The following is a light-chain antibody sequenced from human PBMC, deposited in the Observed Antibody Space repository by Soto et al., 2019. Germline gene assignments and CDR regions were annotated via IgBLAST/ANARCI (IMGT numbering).Light chain of an antibody. J-gene: IGLJ1*01. CDR1: SSDVGSYNR. V-gene: IGLV2-18*02. CDR3: GSFTSRNTYV. Sequence: SALTQPPSVSGSPGQSVTISCPGTSSDVGSYNRVSWYQQSPGTAPKLMIYEVSNRPSGVPDRFSGSRSGNTASLTISGLQAEDEAHYYCGSFTSRNTYVFGTGTKVTVL. CDR2: EVS.